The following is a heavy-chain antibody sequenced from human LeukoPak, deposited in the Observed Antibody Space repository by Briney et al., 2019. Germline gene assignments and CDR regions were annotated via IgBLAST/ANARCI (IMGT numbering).Heavy chain of an antibody. V-gene: IGHV4-59*08. CDR3: ARHRGGGASVFFSDY. CDR2: VYYSGTT. D-gene: IGHD3-10*01. J-gene: IGHJ4*02. CDR1: GGSISGYY. Sequence: SETLSLTCSLSGGSISGYYWGWIRQPPGEGLEWIGDVYYSGTTDYNPSLKSRVTISVDTSRNQFSLKLSSVTAADTAVYYCARHRGGGASVFFSDYCGQGALVTVSS.